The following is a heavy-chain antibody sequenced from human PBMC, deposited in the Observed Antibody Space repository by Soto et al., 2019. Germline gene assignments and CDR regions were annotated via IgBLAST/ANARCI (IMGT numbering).Heavy chain of an antibody. Sequence: ASVKVSCKASGYTFTSYGISWVRQAPGQGLEWMGWISAYNGNTNYAQKLQGRVTMTTDTSTSTAYMELRSLRSDDTAVYYCASPLSGYYYYGMDVWGQGTTVTVSS. V-gene: IGHV1-18*01. J-gene: IGHJ6*02. CDR3: ASPLSGYYYYGMDV. CDR2: ISAYNGNT. D-gene: IGHD6-19*01. CDR1: GYTFTSYG.